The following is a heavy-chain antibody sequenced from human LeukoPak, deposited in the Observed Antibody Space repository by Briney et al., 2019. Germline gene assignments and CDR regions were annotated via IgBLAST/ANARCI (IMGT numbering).Heavy chain of an antibody. J-gene: IGHJ4*02. CDR1: GFTFSIYG. CDR3: ARGSSFVEWFPLDY. Sequence: PGGSLRLSCAASGFTFSIYGMYWVRQAPGKGLEWVAFIRYDGSNTYYADSVKGRFTISRDNSKNTPYLQMNSLRAEDTAVYYCARGSSFVEWFPLDYWGQGTLVTVSS. D-gene: IGHD3-3*01. V-gene: IGHV3-30*02. CDR2: IRYDGSNT.